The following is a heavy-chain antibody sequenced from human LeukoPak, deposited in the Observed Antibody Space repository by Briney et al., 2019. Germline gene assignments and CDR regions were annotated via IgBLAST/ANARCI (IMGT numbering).Heavy chain of an antibody. Sequence: PSETLSLTCTVSGGSISSYYWSWIRQPPGKGLEWIGYIYHSGSTNYNPSLKSRVTISVDTSKNQFSLKLSSVTAADTAVYYCARREQWLVEDFQHWGQGTLVTVSS. D-gene: IGHD6-19*01. CDR3: ARREQWLVEDFQH. CDR1: GGSISSYY. J-gene: IGHJ1*01. CDR2: IYHSGST. V-gene: IGHV4-59*12.